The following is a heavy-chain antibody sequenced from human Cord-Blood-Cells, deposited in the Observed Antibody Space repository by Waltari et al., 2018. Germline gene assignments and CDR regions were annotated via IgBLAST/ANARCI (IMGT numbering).Heavy chain of an antibody. V-gene: IGHV1-3*01. D-gene: IGHD1-26*01. CDR2: INAGNGNT. CDR1: GYTFTSYA. Sequence: GASVKVSCKASGYTFTSYAMHWVRQAPGQRLEWMGWINAGNGNTKYSQKFQGRVTITRDTSASTAYMELSSLRSEDTAVYYCARGKVISGSYYFDYWGQGTLVTVSS. J-gene: IGHJ4*02. CDR3: ARGKVISGSYYFDY.